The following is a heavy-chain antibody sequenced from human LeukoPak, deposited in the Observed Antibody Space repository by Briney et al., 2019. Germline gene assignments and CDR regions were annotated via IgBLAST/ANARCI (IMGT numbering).Heavy chain of an antibody. CDR3: AARVTMVRGDSDY. CDR2: IVVGSGNT. CDR1: GFTFTSSA. J-gene: IGHJ4*02. Sequence: SVTVSCKASGFTFTSSAMQWVRQARGQRLEWIGWIVVGSGNTNYAQKFQERVTITRDMSTSTAYMELSSLRSEDTAVYYCAARVTMVRGDSDYWGQGTLVTVSS. D-gene: IGHD3-10*01. V-gene: IGHV1-58*02.